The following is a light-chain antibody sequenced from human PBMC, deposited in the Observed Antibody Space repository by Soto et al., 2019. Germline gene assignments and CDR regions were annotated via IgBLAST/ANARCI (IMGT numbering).Light chain of an antibody. CDR3: QSYDSSLSGSNV. CDR1: SSNIGAGYD. Sequence: QSVLTQPPSVSGAPGQRVTISCTGSSSNIGAGYDVHWYQQLPGRAPKLLIYGNSNRPSGVPDRFSGSKSGTSASLAITGLQAEDEADYYCQSYDSSLSGSNVFGGGTKLTVL. CDR2: GNS. V-gene: IGLV1-40*01. J-gene: IGLJ3*02.